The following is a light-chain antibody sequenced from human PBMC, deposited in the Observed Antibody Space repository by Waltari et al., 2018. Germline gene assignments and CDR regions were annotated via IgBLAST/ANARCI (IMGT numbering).Light chain of an antibody. J-gene: IGKJ1*01. CDR3: QQYNGYST. V-gene: IGKV1-5*03. Sequence: DIQMTQSPSTLSASVGDRVTITCRASQSISSYLAWYQQKPGKAPKLLISKASTLGSGVPARFSGSGSGTEFTLTISSLQPDDFATYYCQQYNGYSTFGQGTKVEIK. CDR1: QSISSY. CDR2: KAS.